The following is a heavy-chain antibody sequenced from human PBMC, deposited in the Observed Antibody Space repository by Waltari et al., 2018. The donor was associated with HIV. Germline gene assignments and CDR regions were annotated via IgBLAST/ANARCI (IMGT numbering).Heavy chain of an antibody. J-gene: IGHJ4*02. D-gene: IGHD3-22*01. CDR2: INHSGST. Sequence: QVQLQQWGAGRLKPSETLSLTCAVYGGSFSGYYWTWLRQPPGKGLEWIGEINHSGSTNYNPSLKSRVTISVDTSKNQFSLKLSSVTAADTAVYYCASHRGYYDSSGYYGYWGQGTLVTVSS. CDR3: ASHRGYYDSSGYYGY. V-gene: IGHV4-34*01. CDR1: GGSFSGYY.